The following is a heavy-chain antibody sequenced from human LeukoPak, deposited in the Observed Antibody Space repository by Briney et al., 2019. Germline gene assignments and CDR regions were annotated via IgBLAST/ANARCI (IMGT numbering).Heavy chain of an antibody. J-gene: IGHJ4*02. D-gene: IGHD3-22*01. Sequence: PSETLSLTCAVYGGSFSGYYWSWIRQPPGKALECIGEINHSGSTNYNPSLKSRVTISVDTTKNQFSLKLSSVTAADTAVYYCARDLYRIVVVPHYFDYWGQGTLVTVSS. CDR2: INHSGST. CDR3: ARDLYRIVVVPHYFDY. V-gene: IGHV4-34*01. CDR1: GGSFSGYY.